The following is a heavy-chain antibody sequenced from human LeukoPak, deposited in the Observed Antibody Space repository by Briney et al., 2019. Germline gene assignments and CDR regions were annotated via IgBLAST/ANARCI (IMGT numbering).Heavy chain of an antibody. J-gene: IGHJ3*02. CDR3: ASQRIAVGWGGCDI. CDR1: GFTVSSNY. Sequence: PGGSLRLSCAASGFTVSSNYMRGVRQAPGKGLEWVSVIYSGGSTYYADSVKGRFTISRDNSKNTLYLQMNSLRAEDTSVYYWASQRIAVGWGGCDIWGQGTMVTVSS. CDR2: IYSGGST. D-gene: IGHD6-19*01. V-gene: IGHV3-53*01.